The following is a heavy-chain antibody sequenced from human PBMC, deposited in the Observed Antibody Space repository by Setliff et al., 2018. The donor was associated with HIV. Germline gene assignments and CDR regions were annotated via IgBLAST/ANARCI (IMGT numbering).Heavy chain of an antibody. V-gene: IGHV3-23*01. CDR2: ISGSGGST. J-gene: IGHJ4*02. D-gene: IGHD6-19*01. CDR3: AKDYSSGWTRDYYFDY. CDR1: GFTFSDYY. Sequence: GGSLRLSCAASGFTFSDYYMSWIRQAPGKGLEWVSAISGSGGSTYYADSVKGRFTISRDNSKNTLYLQMNSLRAEDTAVYYCAKDYSSGWTRDYYFDYWGQGTLVTVSS.